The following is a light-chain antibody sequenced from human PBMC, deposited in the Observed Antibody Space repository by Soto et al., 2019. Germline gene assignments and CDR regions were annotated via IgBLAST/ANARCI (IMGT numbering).Light chain of an antibody. J-gene: IGKJ1*01. V-gene: IGKV1-39*01. Sequence: DIQMTQSPSSLSASVGDRVTITCRASQSISNYFNWYQQKPGKAPNLLIYAASSLQSGVPSRFSGSGSGTDFALTISSLQPEDFATYYCQQSYSTPRTFGQGTEVEIK. CDR2: AAS. CDR3: QQSYSTPRT. CDR1: QSISNY.